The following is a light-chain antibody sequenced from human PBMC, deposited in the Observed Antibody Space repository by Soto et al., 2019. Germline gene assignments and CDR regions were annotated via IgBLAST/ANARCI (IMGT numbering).Light chain of an antibody. Sequence: EILLTQSPATLSLSPGERATLSCRASQSVNNFLAWYQQKPGQAPSLLIFDASYRATGIPGRFSGSGSGTDFTLTISSLEPEDFAVYYCQQRSSWPATFGPGTKVDIK. CDR1: QSVNNF. CDR2: DAS. V-gene: IGKV3-11*01. J-gene: IGKJ3*01. CDR3: QQRSSWPAT.